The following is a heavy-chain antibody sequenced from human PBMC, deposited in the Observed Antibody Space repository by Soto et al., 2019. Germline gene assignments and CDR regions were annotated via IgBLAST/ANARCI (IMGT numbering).Heavy chain of an antibody. V-gene: IGHV4-59*01. CDR3: ARVPSYYGSGSYYNPRYYFDY. Sequence: QVQLQESGPGLVKPSETLSLTCTVSGGSISSYYWSWIRQPPGKGLEWIGYIYYSGSTNYNPSLQSRVPISVDTSKNQFSLKLSSVTAADTAVYYCARVPSYYGSGSYYNPRYYFDYWGQGTLVTVSS. CDR2: IYYSGST. J-gene: IGHJ4*02. CDR1: GGSISSYY. D-gene: IGHD3-10*01.